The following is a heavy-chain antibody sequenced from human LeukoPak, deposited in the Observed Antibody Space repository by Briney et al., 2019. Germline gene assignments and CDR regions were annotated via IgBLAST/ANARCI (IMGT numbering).Heavy chain of an antibody. V-gene: IGHV1-2*06. J-gene: IGHJ2*01. CDR1: GYTFTGYY. CDR2: INPNSGGT. Sequence: ASVKVSCKASGYTFTGYYMHWVRQAPGQGLEWMGRINPNSGGTNYAQKFQGRVTMTRDTSISTAYMELSRLRSDDTAVYYCAREMVRGVYWYFDLWGRGTLVAVSS. D-gene: IGHD3-10*01. CDR3: AREMVRGVYWYFDL.